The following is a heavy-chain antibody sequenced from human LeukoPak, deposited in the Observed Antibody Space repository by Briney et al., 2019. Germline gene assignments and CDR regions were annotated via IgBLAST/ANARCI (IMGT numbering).Heavy chain of an antibody. Sequence: GASVKVSCKASGYTFTDYYVHWVRQAPGQGLEWMGWINPNSGGTNSAQKFQGRVTMTRNTSISTAYMELSSLRSEDTAVYYCAVRSGLMAAAGTGYLDYWGQGTLVTVSS. CDR2: INPNSGGT. D-gene: IGHD6-13*01. V-gene: IGHV1-2*02. J-gene: IGHJ4*02. CDR3: AVRSGLMAAAGTGYLDY. CDR1: GYTFTDYY.